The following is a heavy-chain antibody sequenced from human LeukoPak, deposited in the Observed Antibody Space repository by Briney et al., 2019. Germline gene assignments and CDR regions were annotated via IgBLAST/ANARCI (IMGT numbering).Heavy chain of an antibody. CDR3: ARGLHGDYGYFDY. Sequence: SVKVSCKASGGTFSSYAISWVRQAPGQGLEWMGGVIPMFATANNAPKFQDRVTITADESTSTAYMELRSLRSEDTAVYHCARGLHGDYGYFDYWGQGTLVTVSS. D-gene: IGHD4-17*01. V-gene: IGHV1-69*13. CDR2: VIPMFATA. CDR1: GGTFSSYA. J-gene: IGHJ4*02.